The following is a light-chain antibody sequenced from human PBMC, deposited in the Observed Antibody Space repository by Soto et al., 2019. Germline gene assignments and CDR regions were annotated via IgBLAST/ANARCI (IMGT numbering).Light chain of an antibody. CDR1: QSVRSSY. J-gene: IGKJ1*01. CDR2: GAS. CDR3: QKYGSSSRT. V-gene: IGKV3-20*01. Sequence: EIVLTQSPGTLSLSPVERATLSFIASQSVRSSYLAWYQQKPGQAPRLLIYGASSRATGIPDRISGSGSGTDFTLTISRLEPEDFGVYYCQKYGSSSRTCGQGNTVDIK.